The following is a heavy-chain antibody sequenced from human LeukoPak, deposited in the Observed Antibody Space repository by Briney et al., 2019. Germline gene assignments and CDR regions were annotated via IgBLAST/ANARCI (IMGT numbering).Heavy chain of an antibody. D-gene: IGHD5-12*01. CDR2: ISPDSNYK. CDR1: GFTFSTYS. J-gene: IGHJ4*02. CDR3: VRGGYRGFDYEY. V-gene: IGHV3-21*01. Sequence: GGSLRLSCAASGFTFSTYSMNWLRLAPGKGREGVSSISPDSNYKYYVDSVKGRFTISRDNAKSSLYLQMNSLRAEDTAVYYCVRGGYRGFDYEYWGQGTLVTVSS.